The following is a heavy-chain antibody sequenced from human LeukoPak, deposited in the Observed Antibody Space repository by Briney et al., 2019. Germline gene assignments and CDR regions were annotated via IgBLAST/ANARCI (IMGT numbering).Heavy chain of an antibody. CDR1: GGSISSYY. CDR3: ASDYGGNFPDAFDI. CDR2: IYYSGST. Sequence: SETLSLTCTVSGGSISSYYWSWIRQPPGKGPEWIGYIYYSGSTNYNPSLKSRVTISVDTSKNQFSLKLSSVTTADTAVYYCASDYGGNFPDAFDIWGQGTMVTVSS. V-gene: IGHV4-59*01. D-gene: IGHD4-23*01. J-gene: IGHJ3*02.